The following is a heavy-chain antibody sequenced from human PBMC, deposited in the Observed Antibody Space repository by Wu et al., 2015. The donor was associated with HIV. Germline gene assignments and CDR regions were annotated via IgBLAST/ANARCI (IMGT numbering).Heavy chain of an antibody. Sequence: QVQLVQSGAEVKRPGSSVKVSCKAPATTFSTHAVTWVRQAPGQGLEWMGWINPINGGSNYAQNFQGRVTLTSDTSITTAYMEFNSLRYDDTAIYYCATLARSRPSDWGQGTLVTVST. D-gene: IGHD6-6*01. V-gene: IGHV1-2*02. J-gene: IGHJ4*02. CDR2: INPINGGS. CDR3: ATLARSRPSD. CDR1: ATTFSTHA.